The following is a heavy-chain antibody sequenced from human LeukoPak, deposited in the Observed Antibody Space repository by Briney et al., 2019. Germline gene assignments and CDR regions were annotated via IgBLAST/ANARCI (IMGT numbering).Heavy chain of an antibody. CDR2: IYYSGST. Sequence: SETLSLTCTVSGGSISSSSYYWGWIRQPPGKGLEWIGSIYYSGSTYYNPSLKSRVTISVDTSKNQFSLKLSSVTAADTAVYYCAREERGYVKIIDYWGQGTLVTVSS. J-gene: IGHJ4*02. D-gene: IGHD5-12*01. CDR1: GGSISSSSYY. CDR3: AREERGYVKIIDY. V-gene: IGHV4-39*02.